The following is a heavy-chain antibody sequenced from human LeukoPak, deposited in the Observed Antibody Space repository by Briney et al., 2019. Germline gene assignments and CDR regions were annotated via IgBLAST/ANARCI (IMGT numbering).Heavy chain of an antibody. CDR3: ARGVIAAAAPFDY. Sequence: SETLSLTCAVYGGSFSGYYWSWIRQPPGKGLEWIGEINHSGSTNYNPSLKSRVTISVDTSKNQFSLKLSSVTAADTAVYYCARGVIAAAAPFDYWGQGTLVTVSS. D-gene: IGHD6-13*01. J-gene: IGHJ4*02. V-gene: IGHV4-34*01. CDR1: GGSFSGYY. CDR2: INHSGST.